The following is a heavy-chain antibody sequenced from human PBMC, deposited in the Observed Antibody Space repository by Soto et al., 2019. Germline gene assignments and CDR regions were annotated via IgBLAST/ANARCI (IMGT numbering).Heavy chain of an antibody. V-gene: IGHV3-23*01. CDR1: GFTFSSFA. CDR3: VAIVRGVMEG. CDR2: ISGSGGST. J-gene: IGHJ4*02. D-gene: IGHD3-10*01. Sequence: GGSLRLSCAASGFTFSSFAMSWVRQAPGKGLEWVSAISGSGGSTSYADSVKGRFTISRDNSKNTLYLQMNSLRAEDTAVYYCVAIVRGVMEGWGQGTLVTVSS.